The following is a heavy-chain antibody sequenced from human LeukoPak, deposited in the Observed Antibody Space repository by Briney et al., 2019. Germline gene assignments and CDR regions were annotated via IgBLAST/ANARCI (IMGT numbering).Heavy chain of an antibody. CDR1: GASINDYS. CDR3: ARGTYDYVWGSYRYLYYFDY. J-gene: IGHJ4*02. V-gene: IGHV4-59*01. Sequence: SETLSLTCTVSGASINDYSWNWIRQTPGKGLECIGYVFYSGGRYYNPSLKSRVTISVDTSKNQFSLKLTSVTAADTAVYYCARGTYDYVWGSYRYLYYFDYWGQGTLVTVSS. D-gene: IGHD3-16*02. CDR2: VFYSGGR.